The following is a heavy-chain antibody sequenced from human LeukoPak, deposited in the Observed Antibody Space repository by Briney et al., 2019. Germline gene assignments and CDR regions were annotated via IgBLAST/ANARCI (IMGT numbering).Heavy chain of an antibody. CDR1: GGTFSSYA. D-gene: IGHD6-13*01. J-gene: IGHJ4*02. CDR2: VIPILGIA. V-gene: IGHV1-69*04. CDR3: AFSPTSIAAAVGGDY. Sequence: ASVKVSCKASGGTFSSYAISWVRQAPGQGLEWMGRVIPILGIANYAQKFQGRVTITADKSTSTAYMELSSLRSEDTAVYYCAFSPTSIAAAVGGDYWGQGTLVTVSS.